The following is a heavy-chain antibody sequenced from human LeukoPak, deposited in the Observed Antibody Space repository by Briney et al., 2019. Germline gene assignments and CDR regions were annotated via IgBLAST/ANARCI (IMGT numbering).Heavy chain of an antibody. D-gene: IGHD5-18*01. CDR2: INSDGSST. Sequence: GGPLRLSCAASGFTFSSYWMHWVRQAPGKGLVWVSRINSDGSSTSYADSVKGRFTISRDNAKNTLYLQMNSLRAEDTAVYYCARGKVDTAMAIDYWGQGTLVTVSS. CDR3: ARGKVDTAMAIDY. CDR1: GFTFSSYW. J-gene: IGHJ4*02. V-gene: IGHV3-74*01.